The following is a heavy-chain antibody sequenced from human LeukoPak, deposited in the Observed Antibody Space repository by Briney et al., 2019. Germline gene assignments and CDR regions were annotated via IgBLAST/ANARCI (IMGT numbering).Heavy chain of an antibody. J-gene: IGHJ6*02. Sequence: GGSLRLSCAASGFTFSGSAMHWVRQASGKGLDWVGRIRSKANSYATAYAASVKGRFTISRDDSKNTAYLQMNSLKTEDTAVYYCTRQVGLRFFNYGMDVWGQGTTVTVSS. CDR2: IRSKANSYAT. CDR3: TRQVGLRFFNYGMDV. V-gene: IGHV3-73*01. CDR1: GFTFSGSA. D-gene: IGHD3-3*01.